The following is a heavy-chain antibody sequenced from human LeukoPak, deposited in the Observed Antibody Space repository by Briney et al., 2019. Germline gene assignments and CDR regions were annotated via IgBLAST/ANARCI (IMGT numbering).Heavy chain of an antibody. Sequence: SETLSLTCTVSGGSFGSYFWIWVRQPPGKGLEWIGYITYSGSTNYNPSLKSRLTISVDTSKNQFSLKLSSVTAADTAVYYCARGRTGWANAFDIWGQGTMVTVSS. CDR1: GGSFGSYF. V-gene: IGHV4-59*01. CDR3: ARGRTGWANAFDI. D-gene: IGHD3/OR15-3a*01. J-gene: IGHJ3*02. CDR2: ITYSGST.